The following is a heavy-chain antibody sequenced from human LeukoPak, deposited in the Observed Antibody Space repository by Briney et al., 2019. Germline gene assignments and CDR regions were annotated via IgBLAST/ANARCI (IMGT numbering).Heavy chain of an antibody. CDR2: INHSGST. CDR1: GFTFSSYA. J-gene: IGHJ6*03. CDR3: ARWGRSIVVVPAAMVGGHYYYYHMDV. V-gene: IGHV4-34*01. Sequence: GSLRLSCAASGFTFSSYAMSWIRQPPGKGLEWIGEINHSGSTNYNPSLKRRVTISVDTSKNQFSLKLSSVTAADTAVYYCARWGRSIVVVPAAMVGGHYYYYHMDVWGKGTTVTVSS. D-gene: IGHD2-2*01.